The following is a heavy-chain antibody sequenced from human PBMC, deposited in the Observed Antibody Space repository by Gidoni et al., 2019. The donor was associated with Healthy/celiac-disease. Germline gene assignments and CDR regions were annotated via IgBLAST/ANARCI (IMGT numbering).Heavy chain of an antibody. CDR1: GYTFTSYG. CDR2: ISAYNGNT. Sequence: QVQLVQSGAEVKKPGASVKVSCKSSGYTFTSYGISWVRQAPGQGLEWMGWISAYNGNTNYAQKLQGRVTMTTDTSTSTAYMELRSLRSDDTAVYYCARDRCGYRYGPDFDYWGQGTLVTVSS. J-gene: IGHJ4*02. D-gene: IGHD5-18*01. V-gene: IGHV1-18*01. CDR3: ARDRCGYRYGPDFDY.